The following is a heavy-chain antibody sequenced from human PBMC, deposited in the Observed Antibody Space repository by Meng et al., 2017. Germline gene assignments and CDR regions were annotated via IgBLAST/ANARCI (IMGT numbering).Heavy chain of an antibody. J-gene: IGHJ4*02. CDR1: GGSISSGSYY. D-gene: IGHD1-26*01. CDR3: ARGLVGGSYYGY. Sequence: SETLSLSCTVPGGSISSGSYYWSWIRQPAGKGLEWIGRIYTSGSTNYNPSLKSRVTISVDTSKNQFSLKLSSVTAADTAVYYCARGLVGGSYYGYCGQATLVTVSS. CDR2: IYTSGST. V-gene: IGHV4-61*02.